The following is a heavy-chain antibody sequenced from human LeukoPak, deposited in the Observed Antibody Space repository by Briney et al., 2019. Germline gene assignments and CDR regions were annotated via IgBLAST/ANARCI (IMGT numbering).Heavy chain of an antibody. Sequence: SETLSLTCAVYIGSFSGYHWSWTRQPPGRGLEWIGEIDHSGNTKYNPSLKSRVTISADTSKNQFSLKLRALSAADTAVYFCARQGSISAFDIWGRGTLVTVSS. D-gene: IGHD2-21*01. CDR1: IGSFSGYH. CDR3: ARQGSISAFDI. J-gene: IGHJ4*02. CDR2: IDHSGNT. V-gene: IGHV4-34*01.